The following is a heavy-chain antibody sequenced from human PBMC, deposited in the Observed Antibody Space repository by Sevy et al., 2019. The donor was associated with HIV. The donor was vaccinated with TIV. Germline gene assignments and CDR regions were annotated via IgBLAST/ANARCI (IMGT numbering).Heavy chain of an antibody. D-gene: IGHD6-13*01. CDR2: TKSEADGGPT. Sequence: GGSLRLSCAASGFTFTNAWMSWVRQAPGKGLEWVDRTKSEADGGPTDYAAPVKGRFSISRDGSNNTLFFQMDSLKTEDAAVYYCTTNISSWYGGLAWGQGTLVTVSS. J-gene: IGHJ5*02. V-gene: IGHV3-15*01. CDR3: TTNISSWYGGLA. CDR1: GFTFTNAW.